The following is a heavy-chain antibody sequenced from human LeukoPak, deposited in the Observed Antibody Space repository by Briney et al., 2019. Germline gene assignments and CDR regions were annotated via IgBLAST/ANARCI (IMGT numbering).Heavy chain of an antibody. J-gene: IGHJ4*02. CDR1: GFTFNNFA. CDR3: AKGGSYDFWSGYYYDY. V-gene: IGHV3-23*01. D-gene: IGHD3-3*01. CDR2: TSGSGGST. Sequence: GGSLRLSCAASGFTFNNFAMSWVRQAPGKGLEWVSATSGSGGSTYYADSVKGRFTISRDNSKNTLYLQMNSLRADDTALYYCAKGGSYDFWSGYYYDYWGRGTPVTVSS.